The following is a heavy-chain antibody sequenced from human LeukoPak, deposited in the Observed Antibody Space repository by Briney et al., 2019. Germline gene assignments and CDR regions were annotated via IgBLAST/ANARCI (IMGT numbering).Heavy chain of an antibody. CDR2: ISGSGGST. D-gene: IGHD1-14*01. Sequence: PGGSLRLSCAASGFTFSSYAMSWVRQAPGKGLEWVSAISGSGGSTYYADSVKGRFTISRDNSKNTLYLQMNSLRAEDTAVYYCARDRTTETVPYYYGLDVWGQGTTVTVSS. CDR3: ARDRTTETVPYYYGLDV. J-gene: IGHJ6*02. CDR1: GFTFSSYA. V-gene: IGHV3-23*01.